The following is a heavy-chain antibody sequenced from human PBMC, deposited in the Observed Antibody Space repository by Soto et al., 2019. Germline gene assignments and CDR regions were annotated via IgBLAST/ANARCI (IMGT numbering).Heavy chain of an antibody. CDR3: AKDKARFLEWSDAFDI. Sequence: VPLVESGGGLVQPGRSLRLSCAASGFTFDDYAMHWVRQAPGKGLEWVSGISWNSGSIGYEDSVNGRFTIYRDNAKICVYLRMNSLRAEHTALYYCAKDKARFLEWSDAFDIWGQGTMVTVSS. CDR1: GFTFDDYA. J-gene: IGHJ3*02. CDR2: ISWNSGSI. D-gene: IGHD3-3*01. V-gene: IGHV3-9*01.